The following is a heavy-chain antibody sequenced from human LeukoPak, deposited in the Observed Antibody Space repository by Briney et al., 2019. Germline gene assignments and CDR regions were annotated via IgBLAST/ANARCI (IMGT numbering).Heavy chain of an antibody. J-gene: IGHJ4*02. Sequence: SETLSLTCTVSGGSISSYYWSWIRQPPGKGLEWIGYIYYSGSTNYNPSLKSRVTISVDTSKNQFSLKLSSVTAADTAVYYCARDAPYYDSSGYSRPLRYFDYWGQGTLVTVSS. CDR3: ARDAPYYDSSGYSRPLRYFDY. CDR2: IYYSGST. V-gene: IGHV4-59*12. CDR1: GGSISSYY. D-gene: IGHD3-22*01.